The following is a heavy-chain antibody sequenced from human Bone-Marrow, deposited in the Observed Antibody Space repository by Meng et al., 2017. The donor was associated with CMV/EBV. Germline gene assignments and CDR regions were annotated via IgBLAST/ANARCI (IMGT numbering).Heavy chain of an antibody. Sequence: ASVKVSCKASGYTFTGYYIHWVRQAPGQGLEWMGWINPNNGDTDYAQDFQGRISVTTDTSITTAYVELDNLRSDDTAVYYCARDWVPTCITPNCHTGMGSWGQGTLVTVSS. J-gene: IGHJ5*02. CDR2: INPNNGDT. CDR3: ARDWVPTCITPNCHTGMGS. CDR1: GYTFTGYY. V-gene: IGHV1-2*02. D-gene: IGHD2-2*02.